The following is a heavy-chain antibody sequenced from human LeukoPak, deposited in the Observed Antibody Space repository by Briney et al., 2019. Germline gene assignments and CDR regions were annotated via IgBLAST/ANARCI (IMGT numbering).Heavy chain of an antibody. CDR2: ISYDGSNK. Sequence: PGGPLRLSCAASGFTFSSYGMHWVRQAPGKGLEWVAVISYDGSNKYYADSVKGRFTISRDNSKNTLYLQMNSLRAEDTAVYYCAKDSHYDSSGYYADWGQGTLVTVSS. J-gene: IGHJ4*02. CDR1: GFTFSSYG. CDR3: AKDSHYDSSGYYAD. V-gene: IGHV3-30*18. D-gene: IGHD3-22*01.